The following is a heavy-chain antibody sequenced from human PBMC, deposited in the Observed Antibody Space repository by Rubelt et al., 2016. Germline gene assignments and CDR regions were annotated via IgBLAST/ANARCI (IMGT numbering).Heavy chain of an antibody. CDR1: GFTFSSYA. CDR2: ISYDGSNK. D-gene: IGHD6-6*01. J-gene: IGHJ6*03. CDR3: ARDHYSIAAARDLDYYYYYMDV. V-gene: IGHV3-30*14. Sequence: GFTFSSYAMLWVRQAPGKGLEWVAVISYDGSNKYYADSVKGRFTISRDNSKNTLYLQMNSLRAEDTAVYYCARDHYSIAAARDLDYYYYYMDVWGKGTTVTVSS.